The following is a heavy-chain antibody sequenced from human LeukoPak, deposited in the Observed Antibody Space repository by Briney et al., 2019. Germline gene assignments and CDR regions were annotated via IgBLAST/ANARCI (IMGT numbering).Heavy chain of an antibody. CDR3: ARDIVVVSVAIYFDF. J-gene: IGHJ4*02. CDR2: IEQDGSEK. D-gene: IGHD2-2*02. Sequence: GGSLRLSCAASGFTLNTYWMSWVRQAPGKGLEWVANIEQDGSEKYYVDSVKGRFTISRDNAKNSLYLQMNSLRAEDTAVYYCARDIVVVSVAIYFDFWGQGTLVTVSS. CDR1: GFTLNTYW. V-gene: IGHV3-7*03.